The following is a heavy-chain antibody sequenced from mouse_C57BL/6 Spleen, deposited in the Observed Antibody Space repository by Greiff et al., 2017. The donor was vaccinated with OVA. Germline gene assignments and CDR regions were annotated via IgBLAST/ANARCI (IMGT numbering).Heavy chain of an antibody. Sequence: VQLQQSGTELVKPGASVKISCKASGYAFSSYWMNWVKQRPGKGLEWIGQIYPGDGDTNYNGKFKGKATLTADKSSSTAYMQLSSLTSEDSAVYFCARGFITTVPYYFDYWGQGTTLTVSS. D-gene: IGHD1-1*01. CDR2: IYPGDGDT. CDR1: GYAFSSYW. V-gene: IGHV1-80*01. J-gene: IGHJ2*01. CDR3: ARGFITTVPYYFDY.